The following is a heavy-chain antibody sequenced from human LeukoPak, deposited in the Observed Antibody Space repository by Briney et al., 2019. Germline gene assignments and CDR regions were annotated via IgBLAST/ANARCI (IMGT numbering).Heavy chain of an antibody. Sequence: SETLSLTCTVSGGSISSSSYYWGWIRQPPGKGLEWIGSIYYSGSTYYNPSLKSRVTISVDTSENQFSLKLSSVTAADTAVYYCARRTYSSGWYDYWGQGTLVTVSS. D-gene: IGHD6-19*01. CDR1: GGSISSSSYY. V-gene: IGHV4-39*01. J-gene: IGHJ4*02. CDR3: ARRTYSSGWYDY. CDR2: IYYSGST.